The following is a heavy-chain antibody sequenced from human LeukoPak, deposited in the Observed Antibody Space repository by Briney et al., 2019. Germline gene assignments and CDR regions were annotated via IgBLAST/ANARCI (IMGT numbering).Heavy chain of an antibody. CDR3: TTEYNWNGDATFPGPDY. J-gene: IGHJ4*02. CDR2: IKSKTDGGTT. CDR1: GFTFSNAW. V-gene: IGHV3-15*01. D-gene: IGHD1-20*01. Sequence: GGSPRLSCAASGFTFSNAWMSWVRQAPAKGLEWVGRIKSKTDGGTTDYAAPVKGRFTISRDDSKNTLYLQMNSLKTEDTAVYYCTTEYNWNGDATFPGPDYWGQGTLVTVSS.